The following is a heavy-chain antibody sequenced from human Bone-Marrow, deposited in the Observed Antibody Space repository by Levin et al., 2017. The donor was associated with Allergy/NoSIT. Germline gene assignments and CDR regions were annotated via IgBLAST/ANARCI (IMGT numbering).Heavy chain of an antibody. J-gene: IGHJ4*02. D-gene: IGHD2-8*02. CDR3: ARARSLGYCTGGACYGEDEF. Sequence: SCAASGFAFSTYAMHWVRQAPGKGLEYVSAISSNGGSTYYANSVKGRFTISRDNSKNTLYLQMGSLRPEDMAVYYCARARSLGYCTGGACYGEDEFWGQGTLVTVSS. CDR1: GFAFSTYA. V-gene: IGHV3-64*01. CDR2: ISSNGGST.